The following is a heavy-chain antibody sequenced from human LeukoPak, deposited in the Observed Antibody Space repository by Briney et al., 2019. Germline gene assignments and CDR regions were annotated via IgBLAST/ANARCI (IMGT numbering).Heavy chain of an antibody. CDR1: GGSISSSY. CDR3: ARDGRYCSSTSCYLYFDY. CDR2: ISYSGST. Sequence: SETLSLTCTVSGGSISSSYWSWIRQPPGKGLEWIGYISYSGSTNNNPSLKSRVTISVDTSKNQFSLQLNSVTPEDTAVYYCARDGRYCSSTSCYLYFDYWGQGTLVTVSS. J-gene: IGHJ4*02. V-gene: IGHV4-59*12. D-gene: IGHD2-2*01.